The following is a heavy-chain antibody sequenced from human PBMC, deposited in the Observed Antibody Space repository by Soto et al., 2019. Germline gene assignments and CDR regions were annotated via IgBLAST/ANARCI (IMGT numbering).Heavy chain of an antibody. V-gene: IGHV3-33*01. CDR3: AREDYYGSGSYYQNGWWYFDY. CDR2: IWYDGSNK. CDR1: GFTFSSYG. Sequence: QVQLVESGGGVVQPGRSLRLSCAASGFTFSSYGMHWVRQAPGKGLEWVAVIWYDGSNKYYADSVKGRFTISRDNSKNTLYLQMNSLRSEDTAVYYCAREDYYGSGSYYQNGWWYFDYWGQGTLVTVSS. D-gene: IGHD3-10*01. J-gene: IGHJ4*02.